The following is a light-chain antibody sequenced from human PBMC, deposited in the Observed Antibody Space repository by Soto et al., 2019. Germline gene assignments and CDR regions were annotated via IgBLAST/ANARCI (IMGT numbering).Light chain of an antibody. V-gene: IGKV3-20*01. CDR1: QTVSSSF. Sequence: EIVLTQSPGTLSVSPGERATLSCRASQTVSSSFLAWYQQKPGQAPGLLIHGASTRATGIPDSFSGSGSGTDFTLTISRLEPEDFAVYSCQQYGSSPMYTFGQGTKLEIK. J-gene: IGKJ2*01. CDR2: GAS. CDR3: QQYGSSPMYT.